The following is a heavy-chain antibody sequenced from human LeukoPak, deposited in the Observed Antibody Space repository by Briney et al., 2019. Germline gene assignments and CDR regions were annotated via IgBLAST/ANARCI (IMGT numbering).Heavy chain of an antibody. CDR2: INGDGSST. V-gene: IGHV3-74*01. J-gene: IGHJ3*01. CDR3: IQVRVTTTRNAFDV. CDR1: GFTFSNHW. D-gene: IGHD1-1*01. Sequence: GGSLRLSCAASGFTFSNHWMHWVRQAPGKGLVWVSRINGDGSSTNYADSVKGRFTISRDNANNTVYLEMSSLSAEDTAVYYCIQVRVTTTRNAFDVWGQGTMVTVSS.